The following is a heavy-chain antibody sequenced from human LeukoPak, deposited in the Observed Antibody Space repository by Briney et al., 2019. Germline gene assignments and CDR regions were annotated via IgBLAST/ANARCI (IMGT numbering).Heavy chain of an antibody. V-gene: IGHV1-8*01. CDR2: MNPISGHT. J-gene: IGHJ6*02. CDR1: GYTFTSFD. D-gene: IGHD6-13*01. CDR3: ARGRRRIAATGLDV. Sequence: GASVKVSCKASGYTFTSFDIHWVRQATGQGLEWMGWMNPISGHTGYAQKFQGRVTMTRNSSTNTAYMELSSLRSEDTAMYYCARGRRRIAATGLDVWGEGTTVTV.